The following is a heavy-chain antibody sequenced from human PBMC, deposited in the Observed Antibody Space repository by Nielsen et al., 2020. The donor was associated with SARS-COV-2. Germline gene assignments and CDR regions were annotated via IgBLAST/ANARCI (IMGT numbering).Heavy chain of an antibody. V-gene: IGHV1-2*06. CDR2: INPNSGGT. Sequence: WVRQAPGQGLKWMGRINPNSGGTNYAQKFQGRVTMTRDTSISTAYMELSRLRSDDTAVYYCARARWCSGGSCYRSNGMDVWGQGTTVTVSS. CDR3: ARARWCSGGSCYRSNGMDV. J-gene: IGHJ6*02. D-gene: IGHD2-15*01.